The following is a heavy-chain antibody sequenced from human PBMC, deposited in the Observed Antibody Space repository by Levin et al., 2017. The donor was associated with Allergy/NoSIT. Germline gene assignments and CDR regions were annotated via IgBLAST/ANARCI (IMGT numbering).Heavy chain of an antibody. D-gene: IGHD6-13*01. Sequence: GESLKISCAASGFTFSSYGMHWVRQAPGKGLEWVAVIWYDGSNKYYADSVKGRFTISRDNSKNTLYLQMNSLRAEDTAVYYCARARVGEQQLIQHWGQGTLVTVSS. CDR1: GFTFSSYG. J-gene: IGHJ1*01. CDR2: IWYDGSNK. V-gene: IGHV3-33*01. CDR3: ARARVGEQQLIQH.